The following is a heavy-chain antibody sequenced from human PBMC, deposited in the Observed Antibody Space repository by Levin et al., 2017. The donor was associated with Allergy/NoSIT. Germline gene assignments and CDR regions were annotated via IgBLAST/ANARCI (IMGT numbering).Heavy chain of an antibody. J-gene: IGHJ4*02. CDR2: ISGSGGST. CDR1: GFTFSSYA. Sequence: GGSLRLSCAASGFTFSSYAMSWVRQAPGKGLEWVSAISGSGGSTYYADSVKGRFTISRDNSKNTLYLQMNSLRAEDTAVYYCAKNTGSTGYSSSWYYFDYWGQGTLVTVSS. D-gene: IGHD6-13*01. V-gene: IGHV3-23*01. CDR3: AKNTGSTGYSSSWYYFDY.